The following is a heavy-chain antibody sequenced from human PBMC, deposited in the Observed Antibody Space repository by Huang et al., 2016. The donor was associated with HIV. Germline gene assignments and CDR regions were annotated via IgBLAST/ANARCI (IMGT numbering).Heavy chain of an antibody. J-gene: IGHJ3*02. CDR2: LDREEGET. Sequence: QVQLVESGAELKKPGASVRVSCKVSGYTVSELSLHWVRQAPEKGLEWMGGLDREEGETSYAKRFQGRVTRTEETSTDTAYMELSSLRPEDTAVYYCATSTPDVGAGVLRSAFDIWGQGTMVTVSS. CDR1: GYTVSELS. CDR3: ATSTPDVGAGVLRSAFDI. D-gene: IGHD2-15*01. V-gene: IGHV1-24*01.